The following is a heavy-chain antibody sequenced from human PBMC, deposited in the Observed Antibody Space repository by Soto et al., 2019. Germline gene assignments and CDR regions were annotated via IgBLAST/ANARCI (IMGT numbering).Heavy chain of an antibody. CDR2: ISGSGCST. CDR3: AKHQSVVVTAIRDDY. D-gene: IGHD2-21*02. J-gene: IGHJ4*02. V-gene: IGHV3-23*01. CDR1: GFTFSSYS. Sequence: PGGSLRLSCAASGFTFSSYSMSWVRQSPGKGLEWVSAISGSGCSTYYADSVKGRVTISRENSKNTLYLQMNSLRAEDTAVYYCAKHQSVVVTAIRDDYWGQGTLVTVSS.